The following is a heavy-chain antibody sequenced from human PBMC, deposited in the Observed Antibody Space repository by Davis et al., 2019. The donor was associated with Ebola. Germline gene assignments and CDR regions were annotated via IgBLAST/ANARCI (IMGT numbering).Heavy chain of an antibody. Sequence: GGSLRLSCAASGFTFSSYAMSWIRQAPGKGLEWVSYISSSGSTIYYADSVKGRFTISRDNAKNSLYLQMNSLRAEDTAFYYCAKKKGSSAWYSFDYWGQGTLVTVSS. J-gene: IGHJ4*02. CDR1: GFTFSSYA. V-gene: IGHV3-11*01. D-gene: IGHD6-19*01. CDR3: AKKKGSSAWYSFDY. CDR2: ISSSGSTI.